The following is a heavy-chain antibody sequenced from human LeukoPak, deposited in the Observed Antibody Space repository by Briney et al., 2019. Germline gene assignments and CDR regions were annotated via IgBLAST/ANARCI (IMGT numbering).Heavy chain of an antibody. CDR1: GFTFRSYW. V-gene: IGHV3-7*01. CDR3: AKESLRDYGGQNYFYSYMDV. D-gene: IGHD4-23*01. CDR2: IKQDGSEK. J-gene: IGHJ6*03. Sequence: GGSLRLSCAASGFTFRSYWMSWVRQAPGKGLEWVANIKQDGSEKYYVDSVKGRFTISRDNAKNTLYLQMNSLRAEDTAVYFCAKESLRDYGGQNYFYSYMDVWGKGTTVTVSS.